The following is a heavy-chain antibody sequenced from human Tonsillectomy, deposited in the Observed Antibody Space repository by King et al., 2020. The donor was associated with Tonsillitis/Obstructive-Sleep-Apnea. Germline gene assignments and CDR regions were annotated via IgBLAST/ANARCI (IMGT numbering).Heavy chain of an antibody. Sequence: QVQLQQWGAGLLKASETLSLTCAVYGGSFSGYYWSWIRQPPGKGLEWIGEINHSGSTNYNPSLKSRVTISLDTSKNQFSLKLSSVTAADTAVYYCASDPMVDNFVRVDAFDIWGQGTMVTVSS. CDR3: ASDPMVDNFVRVDAFDI. V-gene: IGHV4-34*01. CDR1: GGSFSGYY. CDR2: INHSGST. J-gene: IGHJ3*02. D-gene: IGHD3-10*01.